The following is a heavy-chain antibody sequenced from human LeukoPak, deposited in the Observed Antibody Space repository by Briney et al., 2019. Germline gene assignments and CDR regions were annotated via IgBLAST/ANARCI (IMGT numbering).Heavy chain of an antibody. J-gene: IGHJ4*02. V-gene: IGHV3-74*01. CDR1: GFTFSSYW. CDR2: INSDGSST. D-gene: IGHD1-14*01. CDR3: ATETIGRHYDY. Sequence: PGGSLRLSCAASGFTFSSYWMHWVRQAPGKGLVWVSRINSDGSSTSYADSVKGRFTSSRDNAKNTLYLQMDSLRDEDTAVYYCATETIGRHYDYWGQGTLLTVSS.